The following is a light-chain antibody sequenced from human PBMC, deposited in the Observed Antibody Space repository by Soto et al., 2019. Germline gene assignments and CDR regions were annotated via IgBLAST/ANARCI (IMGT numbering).Light chain of an antibody. CDR3: QQSYTTPRT. V-gene: IGKV1-39*01. J-gene: IGKJ1*01. CDR2: AAS. Sequence: DIQMTQSPSSLSASVGDRVSVTCRASQSISTFLNWYQQRRGEAPKLLIYAASSLQSGGSSRFSGIRSGADFTLTIGSLQPEDFATYYCQQSYTTPRTFGQGTKVEVK. CDR1: QSISTF.